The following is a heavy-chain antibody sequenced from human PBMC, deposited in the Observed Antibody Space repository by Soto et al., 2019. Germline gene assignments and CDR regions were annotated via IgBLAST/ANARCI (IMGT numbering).Heavy chain of an antibody. D-gene: IGHD5-12*01. CDR2: IFPGDAET. V-gene: IGHV5-51*01. J-gene: IGHJ6*02. CDR1: GYNFASHW. CDR3: ATPGGFGMDV. Sequence: GGSLKISCQGSGYNFASHWIGWVRHKAGKALEWMGIIFPGDAETRYSPSFQGHITISAAKSITNAYLRWSSLKASDTGMYYCATPGGFGMDVWGQGTTVTVSS.